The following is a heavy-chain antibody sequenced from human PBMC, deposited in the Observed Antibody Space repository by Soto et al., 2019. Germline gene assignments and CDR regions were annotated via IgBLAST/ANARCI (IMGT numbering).Heavy chain of an antibody. CDR3: AKGVQWLVRGLPPWVDY. J-gene: IGHJ4*02. V-gene: IGHV3-30*18. D-gene: IGHD6-19*01. Sequence: GGSLRLSCAASGFTFSSYGMHWVRQAPGKGLEWVAVISYDGSNKYYADSVKGRFTISRDNSKNTLYLQMNSLRAEDTAVYYCAKGVQWLVRGLPPWVDYWGQGILVTVSS. CDR1: GFTFSSYG. CDR2: ISYDGSNK.